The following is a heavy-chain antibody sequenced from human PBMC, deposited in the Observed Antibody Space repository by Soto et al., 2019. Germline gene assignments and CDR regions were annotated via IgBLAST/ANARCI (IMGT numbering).Heavy chain of an antibody. CDR2: ISSSSSTI. CDR3: ARDLNYGLFDY. J-gene: IGHJ4*02. V-gene: IGHV3-48*01. Sequence: EVQLVESGGGLVQPGGSLRLSCAASGFTFSSYSMNWVRQAPGKGLEWVSYISSSSSTIYYADSVRGRFTISRDNAKKSLYLQINGLGAEDTAVYYCARDLNYGLFDYWGQGTLVTVSS. CDR1: GFTFSSYS. D-gene: IGHD4-17*01.